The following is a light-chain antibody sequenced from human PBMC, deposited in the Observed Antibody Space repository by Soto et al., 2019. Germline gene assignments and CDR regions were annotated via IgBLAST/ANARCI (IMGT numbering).Light chain of an antibody. CDR2: DVT. Sequence: QSVLTQPASVSGSPGQSIAISCTGTSGDIGGYNYVSWYQQRPGKAPKLIIYDVTNRPSGVSDRFSGSKSGNTASLTISGLQAEDEADYYCSSYTSSSNPYVFGTGTKVTVL. J-gene: IGLJ1*01. CDR1: SGDIGGYNY. CDR3: SSYTSSSNPYV. V-gene: IGLV2-14*01.